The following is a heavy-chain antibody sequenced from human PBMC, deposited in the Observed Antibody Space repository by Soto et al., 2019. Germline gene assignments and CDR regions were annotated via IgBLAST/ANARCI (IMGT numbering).Heavy chain of an antibody. J-gene: IGHJ5*02. V-gene: IGHV3-23*01. CDR1: GFTFSSYA. CDR2: ISGSGGST. CDR3: AKGLGKYNWFDP. Sequence: PGGSLRLSCAASGFTFSSYAMSWARQAPGKGLEWVSAISGSGGSTYYADSVKGRFTISRDNSKNTLYLQMNSLRAEDTAVYYCAKGLGKYNWFDPWGQGTLVTVSS.